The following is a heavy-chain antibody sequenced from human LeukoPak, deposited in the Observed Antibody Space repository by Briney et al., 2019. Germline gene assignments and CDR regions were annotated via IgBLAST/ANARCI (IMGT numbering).Heavy chain of an antibody. J-gene: IGHJ1*01. CDR3: ATDEGG. D-gene: IGHD3-16*01. V-gene: IGHV1-2*02. CDR1: GYTFTGYY. CDR2: IDPNNGDT. Sequence: ASVKVSCKASGYTFTGYYIHWVRQAPGQGLEWMGFIDPNNGDTNYAQKFQGRVTLTRDTSISTAYMELSSLRSDDTAVYHCATDEGGWGQGTLVTVSS.